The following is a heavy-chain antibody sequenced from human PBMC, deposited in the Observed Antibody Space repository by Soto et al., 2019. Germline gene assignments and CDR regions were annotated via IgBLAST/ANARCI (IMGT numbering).Heavy chain of an antibody. CDR3: ASSYGDYSVGY. Sequence: QVQLVQSGAEVKKPGSSVKVSCKASGGTFSSYTISWVRQAPGQGLEWMGRIIPILGIANYAQKLQGRVTITADKSTSTAYMELSSLRSEDTAVYYFASSYGDYSVGYWGQGTLVTVSS. J-gene: IGHJ4*02. D-gene: IGHD4-17*01. CDR2: IIPILGIA. CDR1: GGTFSSYT. V-gene: IGHV1-69*02.